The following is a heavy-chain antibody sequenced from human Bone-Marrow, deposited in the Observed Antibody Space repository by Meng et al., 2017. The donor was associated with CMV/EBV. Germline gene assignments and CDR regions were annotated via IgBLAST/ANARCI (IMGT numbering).Heavy chain of an antibody. Sequence: SEALSLTCAISGDSVSSKGTAWNWVRQFPSRGLEWLGRTYYKSKWYYDYVASVKSRIIINPDTSKNQFSLQLNSVTPEDTATYYCARYIIGKGMDVWGQGTTVTVSS. J-gene: IGHJ6*02. D-gene: IGHD1-20*01. CDR2: TYYKSKWYY. V-gene: IGHV6-1*01. CDR1: GDSVSSKGTA. CDR3: ARYIIGKGMDV.